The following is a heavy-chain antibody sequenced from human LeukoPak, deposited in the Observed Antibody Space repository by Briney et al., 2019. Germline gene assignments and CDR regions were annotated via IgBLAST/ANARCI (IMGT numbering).Heavy chain of an antibody. CDR3: ARVRRSGELLDAGRYNWFDP. Sequence: SVKVSCKASGGTFSSYAISWVRQAPGQGLEWMGGIIPIFGTANYAQKFQGRVTMTRDTSTSTVYMELSRLKSEDTAVYYCARVRRSGELLDAGRYNWFDPWGQGTLVTVSS. CDR1: GGTFSSYA. J-gene: IGHJ5*02. CDR2: IIPIFGTA. V-gene: IGHV1-69*05. D-gene: IGHD3-10*01.